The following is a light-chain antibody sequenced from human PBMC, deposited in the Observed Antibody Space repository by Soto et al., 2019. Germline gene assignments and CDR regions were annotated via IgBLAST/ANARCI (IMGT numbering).Light chain of an antibody. J-gene: IGKJ1*01. CDR3: QQYNSYWT. CDR2: DAS. Sequence: DIQVTQSPSTLSASVGDRVTFTCRASQSISSWLAWYQQKPGKAPKLLLYDASTLQSGVPSRFSGSGSGTEFTLTVSSLQPEDSATYYCQQYNSYWTFGQGTKVDIK. CDR1: QSISSW. V-gene: IGKV1-5*01.